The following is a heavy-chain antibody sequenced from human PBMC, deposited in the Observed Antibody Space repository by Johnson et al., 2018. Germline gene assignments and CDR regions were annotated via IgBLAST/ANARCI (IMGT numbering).Heavy chain of an antibody. V-gene: IGHV3-48*01. Sequence: VQLVESGGGLVQPGGSLRLSCEATGLSFSSYSLNWVRQAPGKGLEWISYISSRSRTIYYADSVKGRYTISRDDAKNSLYLKMNSLRAEDTAVYYCARVTTDFYVSRGYGFQPWGQGTLVTVSS. CDR3: ARVTTDFYVSRGYGFQP. D-gene: IGHD3-22*01. CDR1: GLSFSSYS. J-gene: IGHJ1*01. CDR2: ISSRSRTI.